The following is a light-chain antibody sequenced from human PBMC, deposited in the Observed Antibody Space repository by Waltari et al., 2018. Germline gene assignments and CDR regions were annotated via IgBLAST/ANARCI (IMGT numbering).Light chain of an antibody. J-gene: IGKJ1*01. CDR3: QQYRNWPPWT. V-gene: IGKV3D-15*01. CDR1: QSVSSN. CDR2: GAS. Sequence: TVMTQPPATLSVPPGGRATPPCRASQSVSSNLAWYQQQPGQAPRLLIYGASTRATGIPARFSGSGSGTEFTLTISSLQSEDFAVYYCQQYRNWPPWTFGQGTKVEIK.